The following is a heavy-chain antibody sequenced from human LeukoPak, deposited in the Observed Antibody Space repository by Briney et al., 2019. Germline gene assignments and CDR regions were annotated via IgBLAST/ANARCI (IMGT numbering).Heavy chain of an antibody. V-gene: IGHV1-2*02. CDR1: GYTFTGYY. Sequence: GASVKVSCKASGYTFTGYYMHWVRQAPGQGLEWMGWINPNSGGTNYAQKFQGRVTMTRDTSISTAYMELSRLRSDDTAVYYCARDKSGGYYDFWSGYYERPPGSNWFDPWGQGTLVTVSS. D-gene: IGHD3-3*01. J-gene: IGHJ5*02. CDR2: INPNSGGT. CDR3: ARDKSGGYYDFWSGYYERPPGSNWFDP.